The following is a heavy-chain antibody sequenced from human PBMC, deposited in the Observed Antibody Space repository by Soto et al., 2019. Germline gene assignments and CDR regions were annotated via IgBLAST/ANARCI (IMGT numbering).Heavy chain of an antibody. D-gene: IGHD3-3*02. CDR2: ISSYNGNT. Sequence: GASVKVSWKDAGYTFTSCVISWLRQAPLQVLDCIGWISSYNGNTNYAQKLQGRVTMTTDTSTRTAYMELRSLRSDDTAVYYCARDKHDWSGYFNYDYYGMDVWGQGTTVPVSS. CDR1: GYTFTSCV. V-gene: IGHV1-18*01. CDR3: ARDKHDWSGYFNYDYYGMDV. J-gene: IGHJ6*02.